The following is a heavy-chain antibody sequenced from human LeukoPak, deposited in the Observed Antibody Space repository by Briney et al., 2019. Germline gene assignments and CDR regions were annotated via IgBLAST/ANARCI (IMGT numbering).Heavy chain of an antibody. CDR2: IYYIGTT. CDR1: GVSISNYF. Sequence: SGTLSLTCTVSGVSISNYFWTWIRQAPGKGLEWIGYIYYIGTTNYNPSLKSRATISVDMSKNQFSLKLTSVSAAGTAVYYCAREGYGSGSSHFMDVWGTGTTVTVSS. J-gene: IGHJ6*03. V-gene: IGHV4-59*01. CDR3: AREGYGSGSSHFMDV. D-gene: IGHD3-10*01.